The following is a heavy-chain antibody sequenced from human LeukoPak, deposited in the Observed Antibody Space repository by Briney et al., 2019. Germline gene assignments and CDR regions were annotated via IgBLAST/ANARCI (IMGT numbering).Heavy chain of an antibody. J-gene: IGHJ3*02. CDR1: GFTFDDYG. CDR3: ARERLWFGEFHDAFDI. Sequence: GGSLRLSCAASGFTFDDYGMSWVRQAPGKGLEWVSGINWNGGSTGYADSVKGRFTISRDNAKNSLYLQMNSLRAEDTALYYCARERLWFGEFHDAFDIWGQGTMVTVSS. V-gene: IGHV3-20*04. D-gene: IGHD3-10*01. CDR2: INWNGGST.